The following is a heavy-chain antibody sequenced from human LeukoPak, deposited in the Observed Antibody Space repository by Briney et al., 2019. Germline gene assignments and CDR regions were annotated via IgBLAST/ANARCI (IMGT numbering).Heavy chain of an antibody. CDR1: GFTFNNFW. CDR3: ARVSGSGSFYRVFDY. D-gene: IGHD3-10*01. Sequence: GGSLRLSCAASGFTFNNFWIVWVRQAPGKGLEWVANIKEDGSEKNYVDSVKGRFTISRDNAMNSLSLQVNSLRVEDTAVYYCARVSGSGSFYRVFDYWGQGTPVTVSS. CDR2: IKEDGSEK. V-gene: IGHV3-7*05. J-gene: IGHJ4*02.